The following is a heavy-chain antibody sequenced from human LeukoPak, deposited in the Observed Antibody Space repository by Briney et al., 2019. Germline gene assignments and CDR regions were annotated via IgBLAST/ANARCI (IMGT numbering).Heavy chain of an antibody. CDR1: GGSNSSYY. Sequence: SETLSLTCTVSGGSNSSYYWSWIRQPPGKGLEWIGYIYYSGSTNYNPSLKSRVTISVDTSKNQFSLKLSSVTAADTAVYYCARVGVNSSGLDYYYYYYYMDVWGKGTTVTVSS. CDR3: ARVGVNSSGLDYYYYYYYMDV. CDR2: IYYSGST. D-gene: IGHD6-19*01. J-gene: IGHJ6*03. V-gene: IGHV4-59*01.